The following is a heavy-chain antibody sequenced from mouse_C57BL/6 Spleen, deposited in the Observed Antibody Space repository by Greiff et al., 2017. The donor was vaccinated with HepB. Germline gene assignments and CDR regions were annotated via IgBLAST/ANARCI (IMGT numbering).Heavy chain of an antibody. Sequence: QVQLQQPGAELVKPGASVKLPCKASGYTFTSYWMHWVKQRPGQGLEWIGMIHPNSGSTNYNEKFKSKATLTVDKSSSTAYMQLSSLTSEDSAVYYCARRGYGSSYADYWGQGTTLTVSS. CDR1: GYTFTSYW. V-gene: IGHV1-64*01. CDR2: IHPNSGST. CDR3: ARRGYGSSYADY. D-gene: IGHD1-1*01. J-gene: IGHJ2*01.